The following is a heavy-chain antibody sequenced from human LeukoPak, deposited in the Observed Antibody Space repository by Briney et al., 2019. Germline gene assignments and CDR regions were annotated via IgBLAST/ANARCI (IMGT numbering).Heavy chain of an antibody. CDR1: GFTFSSYS. V-gene: IGHV3-21*01. J-gene: IGHJ3*02. Sequence: GGSLRLSCAASGFTFSSYSMNWVRQTPGKGLEWVSSISSSSSYIYYADSVKGRFTISRDNAKNSLYLQMNSLRAEDTAVYYCARDPRGVGLGAFNIWGQGTMSPSLQ. CDR3: ARDPRGVGLGAFNI. D-gene: IGHD3-10*01. CDR2: ISSSSSYI.